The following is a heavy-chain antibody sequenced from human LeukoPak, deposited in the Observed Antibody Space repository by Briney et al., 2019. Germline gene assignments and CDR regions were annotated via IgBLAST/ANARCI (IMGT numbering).Heavy chain of an antibody. Sequence: GGSLRLSCAASGFTFSSYEMNWVRQAPGKGLEWLSYISSSGSTIYYADSVKGRFTISRDNAKNSLFLQMNSLRAEDTAVYYCAMRYNWNFSHDWGQGTLVTVSS. CDR3: AMRYNWNFSHD. CDR2: ISSSGSTI. D-gene: IGHD1-7*01. J-gene: IGHJ4*02. V-gene: IGHV3-48*03. CDR1: GFTFSSYE.